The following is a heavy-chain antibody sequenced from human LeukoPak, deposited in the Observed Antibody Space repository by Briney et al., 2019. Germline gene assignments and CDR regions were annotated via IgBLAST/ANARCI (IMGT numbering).Heavy chain of an antibody. CDR2: INPSGGST. D-gene: IGHD6-6*01. V-gene: IGHV1-46*01. J-gene: IGHJ2*01. CDR1: GYTFTSYY. CDR3: VRGASSIAALNPFWYFDL. Sequence: ASVKVSCKASGYTFTSYYMHWVRQGPGQGREWMGIINPSGGSTSYAQKFQGRVTMTRDTSTNTVYMKLSSLRSEDTAVFYCVRGASSIAALNPFWYFDLWGRGTLVTVSS.